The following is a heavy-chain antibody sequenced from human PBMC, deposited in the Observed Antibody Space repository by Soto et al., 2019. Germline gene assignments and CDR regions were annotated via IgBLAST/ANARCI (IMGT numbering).Heavy chain of an antibody. D-gene: IGHD2-21*02. V-gene: IGHV3-21*01. CDR2: ISSSSSYI. CDR3: ARAPSPSDYYYYYGMDV. J-gene: IGHJ6*02. CDR1: GFTFSSYS. Sequence: EAQLVESGGGLVKPGGSLRLSCAASGFTFSSYSMNWVRQAPGKGLEWVSSISSSSSYIYYADSVKGRFTISRDNAKNXLYLQRNSLRAEDTAVYYCARAPSPSDYYYYYGMDVWGQGTTVTVSS.